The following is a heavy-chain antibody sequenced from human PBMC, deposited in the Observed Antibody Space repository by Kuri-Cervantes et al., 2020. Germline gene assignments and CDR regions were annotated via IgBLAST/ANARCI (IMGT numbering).Heavy chain of an antibody. CDR1: GFSFSDHY. CDR3: TTREAY. D-gene: IGHD5-24*01. V-gene: IGHV3-15*01. CDR2: IKSKTDGGTT. J-gene: IGHJ4*02. Sequence: GESLKISCAASGFSFSDHYMGWVRQAPGKGLEWVGRIKSKTDGGTTDYAAPVKGRFTISRDDSKNTLYLQMNSLKTEDTAVYYCTTREAYWGQGTLVTVSS.